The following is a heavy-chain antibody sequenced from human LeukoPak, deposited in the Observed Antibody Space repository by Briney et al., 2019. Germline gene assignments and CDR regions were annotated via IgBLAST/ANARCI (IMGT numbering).Heavy chain of an antibody. V-gene: IGHV4-30-4*01. CDR2: IYYSGST. Sequence: SQTLSLTCTVSGGSISSGDYYWSWIRQPPGKGLEWIGYIYYSGSTYYNPSLKSRVTISVDTSKNQFSLKLSSVTAADTAVYYCARVQEWEPRECDYWGQGTLVTASS. CDR3: ARVQEWEPRECDY. CDR1: GGSISSGDYY. J-gene: IGHJ4*02. D-gene: IGHD1-26*01.